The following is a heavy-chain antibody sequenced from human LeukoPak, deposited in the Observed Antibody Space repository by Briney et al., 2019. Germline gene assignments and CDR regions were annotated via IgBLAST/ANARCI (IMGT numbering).Heavy chain of an antibody. CDR1: GFTFSSHG. J-gene: IGHJ5*02. CDR3: AKDLSYGSNWFDP. D-gene: IGHD5-18*01. Sequence: GRSLRLSCAGSGFTFSSHGMHWVRQAPGKGMEWVALIWYDGSKKNYADSVKGRFTISRDDSKSTLYLQINSLRAEDTAVYYCAKDLSYGSNWFDPWGQGTLVTVSS. V-gene: IGHV3-33*06. CDR2: IWYDGSKK.